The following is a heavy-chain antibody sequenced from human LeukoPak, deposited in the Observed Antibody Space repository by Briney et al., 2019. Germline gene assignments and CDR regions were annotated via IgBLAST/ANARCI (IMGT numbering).Heavy chain of an antibody. D-gene: IGHD3-10*01. J-gene: IGHJ6*02. CDR3: TRDTKSMVRGVIRDPYYYYGMDV. V-gene: IGHV3-49*04. CDR1: GFTFGDYA. CDR2: IRSKAYGGTT. Sequence: GGSLRLSCTASGFTFGDYAMSWVRQAPGKGLEWVGFIRSKAYGGTTEYAASVKGRFTISRDDSKSIAYLRMNSLKTEDTAVYYCTRDTKSMVRGVIRDPYYYYGMDVWGQGTTVTVSS.